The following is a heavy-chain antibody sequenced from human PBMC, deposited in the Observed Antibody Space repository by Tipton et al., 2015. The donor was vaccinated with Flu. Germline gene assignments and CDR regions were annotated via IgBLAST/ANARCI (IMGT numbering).Heavy chain of an antibody. CDR2: IRSKAYGGTT. CDR3: TSAPFWGVIPGGFGMAV. D-gene: IGHD3-16*02. Sequence: EVQLVQSGGGLVQPGRSLRLSCTASGFTFGDYAMSWVRQAPGKGLEWVGFIRSKAYGGTTEYAASVKGRFTISRDDSKSIAYLQMNTLKTEDTAVYYCTSAPFWGVIPGGFGMAVWGQGTAVTVSS. V-gene: IGHV3-49*04. J-gene: IGHJ6*02. CDR1: GFTFGDYA.